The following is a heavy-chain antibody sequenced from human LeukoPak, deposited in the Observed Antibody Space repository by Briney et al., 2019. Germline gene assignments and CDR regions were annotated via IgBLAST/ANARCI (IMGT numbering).Heavy chain of an antibody. CDR2: ISGSSTI. Sequence: GGSLRLSCAASGFTFRQYSMNWVRQAPGKGLEWVSYISGSSTIYYADSVKGRFTISRDNAKNSLYLQMNSLRDEDTAVYYCARGRAYCGGDCYSGWFDPWGQGTLVTVSS. CDR1: GFTFRQYS. J-gene: IGHJ5*02. D-gene: IGHD2-21*02. CDR3: ARGRAYCGGDCYSGWFDP. V-gene: IGHV3-48*02.